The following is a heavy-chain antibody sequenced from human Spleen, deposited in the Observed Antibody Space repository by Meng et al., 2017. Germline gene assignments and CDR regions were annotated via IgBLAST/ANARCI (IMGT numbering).Heavy chain of an antibody. J-gene: IGHJ4*02. CDR3: ARGPTTMAHDFDY. Sequence: QGTLQQGGAGLLKPSETLSLTCVVSGGSFSDYYWSWIRQPPGKGLEWIGEINHSGSTNYNPSLESRATISVDTSQNNLSLKLSSVTAADSAVYYCARGPTTMAHDFDYWGQGTLVTVFS. CDR2: INHSGST. V-gene: IGHV4-34*01. D-gene: IGHD4-11*01. CDR1: GGSFSDYY.